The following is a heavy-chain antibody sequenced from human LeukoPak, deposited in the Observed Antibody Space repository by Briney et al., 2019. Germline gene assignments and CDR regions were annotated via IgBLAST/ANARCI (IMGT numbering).Heavy chain of an antibody. CDR2: TIPHGAYT. CDR3: ARDPNFGRRTRDWHFDL. D-gene: IGHD4/OR15-4a*01. CDR1: GGTSTNDA. J-gene: IGHJ2*01. V-gene: IGHV1-69*10. Sequence: SVKVSCKASGGTSTNDAISWVRQAPGQGLEWMGRTIPHGAYTTYAPKFKARLAITADKLTSTTYMELRSLTSEDTAFYYCARDPNFGRRTRDWHFDLWGRGTLVTVSS.